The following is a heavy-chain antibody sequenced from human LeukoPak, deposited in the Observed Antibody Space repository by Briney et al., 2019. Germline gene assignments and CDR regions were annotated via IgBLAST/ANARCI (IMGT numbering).Heavy chain of an antibody. CDR2: IYDSGST. Sequence: PSETLSLTCTVSGVSISGYYWSWIRPPPGKGLECIGYIYDSGSTNYNPSLKSRVTISVDTSKNQFSLKLSSVTAADTAVYFCAAQVIAAAAPSNYWGQGALVTVSS. V-gene: IGHV4-59*08. J-gene: IGHJ4*02. CDR3: AAQVIAAAAPSNY. CDR1: GVSISGYY. D-gene: IGHD6-13*01.